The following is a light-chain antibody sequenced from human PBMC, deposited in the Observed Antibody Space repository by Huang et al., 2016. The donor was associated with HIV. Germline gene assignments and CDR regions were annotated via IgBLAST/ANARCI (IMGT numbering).Light chain of an antibody. CDR1: NDITNY. J-gene: IGKJ5*01. Sequence: DIQMTQSPSSLSASVGDRVTITCQASNDITNYLNWYQHKPGKAPKLLIYDASNLETGVPLRFSGGGSETDFTFTISSLQAEDVATYYCQQHADFPITFGQGTRLEI. V-gene: IGKV1-33*01. CDR2: DAS. CDR3: QQHADFPIT.